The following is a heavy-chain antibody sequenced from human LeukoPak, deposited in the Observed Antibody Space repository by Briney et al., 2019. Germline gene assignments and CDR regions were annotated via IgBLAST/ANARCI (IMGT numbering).Heavy chain of an antibody. J-gene: IGHJ5*02. CDR1: GYIFTGYY. CDR2: INPNSGDT. Sequence: ASVKVSCKASGYIFTGYYIHWVRQAPGQRLEWMGWINPNSGDTSYAQKFQGRVTMTSDTSISTAYMELSKLRSDDTALYYCARGGQVIMDNWFDPWGQGTLVTVSS. D-gene: IGHD3-10*01. V-gene: IGHV1-2*02. CDR3: ARGGQVIMDNWFDP.